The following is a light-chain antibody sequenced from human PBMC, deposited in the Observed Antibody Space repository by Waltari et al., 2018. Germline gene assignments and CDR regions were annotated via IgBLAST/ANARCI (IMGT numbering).Light chain of an antibody. CDR1: SGDVGGYDL. Sequence: QSALTQPASVSGSPGQSITISCTGTSGDVGGYDLVSWYQQHPGKAPKLMIYDATNRPSGGSDRFSASTSGNTASLTISDLRPEDEAEYYCSSFTSSSTGIFGSGTTVTVL. CDR2: DAT. V-gene: IGLV2-14*03. J-gene: IGLJ1*01. CDR3: SSFTSSSTGI.